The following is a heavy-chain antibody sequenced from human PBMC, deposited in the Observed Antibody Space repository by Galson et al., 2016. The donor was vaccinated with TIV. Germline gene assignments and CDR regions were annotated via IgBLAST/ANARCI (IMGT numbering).Heavy chain of an antibody. CDR3: ARASSSGWDNGDDAFDK. CDR1: GDSISSSIYF. D-gene: IGHD6-19*01. V-gene: IGHV4-61*02. Sequence: TLSLTCSVSGDSISSSIYFWSWIRQPAGKGLEWIGRIYSSGTTNYNPSLKGRVAISVDTSRNQFSLKLSSVTAADTAVYYCARASSSGWDNGDDAFDKWGQGTMVTVSS. J-gene: IGHJ3*02. CDR2: IYSSGTT.